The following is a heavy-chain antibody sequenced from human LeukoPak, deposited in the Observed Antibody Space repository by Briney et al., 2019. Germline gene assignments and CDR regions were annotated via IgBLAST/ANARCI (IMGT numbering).Heavy chain of an antibody. V-gene: IGHV3-30*18. CDR2: ISYDGSNE. Sequence: GGSLRLSCAASGFTFSTYGMHWVRQAPGKGLEWVAVISYDGSNEYFAGSVKGRFTISRDNAKNSLYLQMNSLRAEDTAVYYCAELGITMIGGVWGKGTTVTISS. J-gene: IGHJ6*04. CDR3: AELGITMIGGV. CDR1: GFTFSTYG. D-gene: IGHD3-10*02.